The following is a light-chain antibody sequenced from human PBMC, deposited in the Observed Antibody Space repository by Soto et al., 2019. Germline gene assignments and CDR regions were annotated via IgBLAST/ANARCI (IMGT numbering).Light chain of an antibody. J-gene: IGKJ1*01. V-gene: IGKV3-15*01. CDR1: QSVSSN. CDR3: HQYDDWPET. CDR2: DAS. Sequence: VLTQSPATLSVSPGERATLSSRASQSVSSNLAWYQQKTVQATRLLIYDASTRATGSPARFSGSGSGIEFTLTISSLQSEDLAVYYGHQYDDWPETCGQGTKVEIK.